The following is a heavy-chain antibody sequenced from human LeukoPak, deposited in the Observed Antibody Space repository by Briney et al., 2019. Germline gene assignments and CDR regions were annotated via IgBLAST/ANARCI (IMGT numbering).Heavy chain of an antibody. J-gene: IGHJ4*02. CDR1: GGSISSHY. V-gene: IGHV4-4*07. CDR2: VHVTRGT. CDR3: ARGGGYSGYGG. D-gene: IGHD5-12*01. Sequence: PSETPSLTCSVSGGSISSHYWSWIRQPAGKGLEWIGRVHVTRGTNYNPSLKSRVTISVDTSKNQFSLKLSSVTAADTAVYYCARGGGYSGYGGWGQGTLVTVSS.